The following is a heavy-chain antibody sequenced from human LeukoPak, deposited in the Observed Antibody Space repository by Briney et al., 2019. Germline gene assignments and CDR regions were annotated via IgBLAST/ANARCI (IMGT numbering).Heavy chain of an antibody. CDR2: IYSSGST. D-gene: IGHD6-6*01. CDR3: ARWYSSSSRAFDI. V-gene: IGHV4-59*01. Sequence: SETLSLTCTVSGGSISSYYWSWIRQPPGKGLEWIGYIYSSGSTNYNPSLESRVTISVDTSKNQFSLKLSSMTAADTAVYFCARWYSSSSRAFDIWGQGTMVTVSS. J-gene: IGHJ3*02. CDR1: GGSISSYY.